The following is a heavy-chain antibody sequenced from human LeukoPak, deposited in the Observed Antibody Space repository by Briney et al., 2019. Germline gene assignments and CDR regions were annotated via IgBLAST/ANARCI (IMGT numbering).Heavy chain of an antibody. V-gene: IGHV3-30-3*01. CDR3: AKALTRVPAASPYDWDDY. Sequence: GGSLRLSCAASGFTFSSYAMHWVRQAPGKGLEWVAVISYDGSNKYYADSVKGRFTISRDNSKNTLYLQMNSLRAEDTAVYYCAKALTRVPAASPYDWDDYWGQGTLVTVSS. CDR1: GFTFSSYA. J-gene: IGHJ4*02. CDR2: ISYDGSNK. D-gene: IGHD2-2*01.